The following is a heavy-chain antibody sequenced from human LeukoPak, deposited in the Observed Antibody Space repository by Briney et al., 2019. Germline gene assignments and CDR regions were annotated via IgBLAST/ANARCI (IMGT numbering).Heavy chain of an antibody. CDR3: ARLDRPGGSADY. CDR1: TGSLSSYY. V-gene: IGHV4-59*08. Sequence: PSETLSLTCTVSTGSLSSYYWSWIRQPPGKGLEWIGFIHYSGSTNHNPSLKSRVTMSVDTSKIQFSLRLSSVTAADTAVYYCARLDRPGGSADYWGQGTLVTVSS. J-gene: IGHJ4*02. CDR2: IHYSGST.